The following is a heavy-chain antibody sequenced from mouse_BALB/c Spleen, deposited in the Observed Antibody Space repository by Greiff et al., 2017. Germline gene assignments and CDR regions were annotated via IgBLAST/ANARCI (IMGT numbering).Heavy chain of an antibody. D-gene: IGHD3-3*01. V-gene: IGHV5-6*02. CDR1: GFTFSSYG. CDR2: ISSGGSYT. CDR3: ARHGGDGGFAY. Sequence: DVMLVESGGDLVKPGGSLKLSCAASGFTFSSYGMSWVRQTPDKRLEWVATISSGGSYTYYPDSVKGRFTISRDNAKNTLYLQMSSLKSEDTAMYYCARHGGDGGFAYWGQGTLVTVSA. J-gene: IGHJ3*01.